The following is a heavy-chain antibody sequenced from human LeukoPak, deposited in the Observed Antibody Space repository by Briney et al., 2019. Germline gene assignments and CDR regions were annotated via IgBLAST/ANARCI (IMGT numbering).Heavy chain of an antibody. D-gene: IGHD6-6*01. CDR3: ATSPPLIYYYYYMDV. CDR1: GGSISSYY. J-gene: IGHJ6*03. CDR2: IYYSGST. V-gene: IGHV4-59*01. Sequence: SETLSLTCTVSGGSISSYYWSWIRQPPGKGLEWIGYIYYSGSTNYNPSLKSRVSISVDTSKNQFSLKLSSVTAADTAVYYCATSPPLIYYYYYMDVWGKGTTVTVSS.